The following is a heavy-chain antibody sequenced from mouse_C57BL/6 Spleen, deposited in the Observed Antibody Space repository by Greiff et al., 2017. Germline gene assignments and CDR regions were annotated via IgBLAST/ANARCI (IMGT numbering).Heavy chain of an antibody. CDR2: IYPGDGDT. Sequence: QVQLKESGPELVKPGASVKISCKASGYAFSSSWMNWVKQRPGKGLEWIGRIYPGDGDTNYNGKFKGKATLTADKSSSTAYMQLSSLTSEDSAVYFCARSGVLTTVVAPLAMDYWGQGTSVTVSS. CDR1: GYAFSSSW. V-gene: IGHV1-82*01. D-gene: IGHD1-1*01. J-gene: IGHJ4*01. CDR3: ARSGVLTTVVAPLAMDY.